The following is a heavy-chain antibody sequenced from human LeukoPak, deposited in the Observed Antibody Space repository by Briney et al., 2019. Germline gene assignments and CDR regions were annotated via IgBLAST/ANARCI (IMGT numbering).Heavy chain of an antibody. Sequence: ASVKVSCKASGYTFASYAMHWVRQAPGQRLEWMGWINAGNGNTKYSQKFQGRVTITRDTSASTAYMELSGLRSEDTAVYYCARGIVVVPAAMYYWGQGTLVTVSS. CDR2: INAGNGNT. V-gene: IGHV1-3*01. CDR3: ARGIVVVPAAMYY. CDR1: GYTFASYA. J-gene: IGHJ4*02. D-gene: IGHD2-2*01.